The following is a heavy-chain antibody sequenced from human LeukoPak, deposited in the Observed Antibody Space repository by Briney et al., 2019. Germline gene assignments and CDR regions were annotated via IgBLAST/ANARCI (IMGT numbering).Heavy chain of an antibody. CDR3: AREEGGPGVDY. CDR1: GFTFSSYA. J-gene: IGHJ4*02. Sequence: PGGSLRLSCAASGFTFSSYAMSWVRQAPGKGLEWVSSISSSSSYIYYADSVKGRFTISRDNAKNSLYLQMNSLRAEDTAVYYCAREEGGPGVDYWGQGTLVTVSS. V-gene: IGHV3-21*01. D-gene: IGHD3-16*01. CDR2: ISSSSSYI.